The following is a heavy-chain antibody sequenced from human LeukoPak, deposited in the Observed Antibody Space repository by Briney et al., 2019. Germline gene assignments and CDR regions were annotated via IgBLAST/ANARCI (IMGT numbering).Heavy chain of an antibody. CDR2: INHSGST. J-gene: IGHJ6*03. CDR1: GGSLSGYY. Sequence: PSETLSLTCAVYGGSLSGYYWSWIRQPPGKGLEWIGEINHSGSTNYNPSLKSRVTISVDTSKNQFSLKLSSVTAADTAVYYCARGHYYYYMDVWGKGTTVTVSS. V-gene: IGHV4-34*01. CDR3: ARGHYYYYMDV.